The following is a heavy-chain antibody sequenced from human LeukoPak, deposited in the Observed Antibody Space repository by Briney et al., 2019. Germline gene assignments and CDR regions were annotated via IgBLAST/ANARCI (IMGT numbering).Heavy chain of an antibody. V-gene: IGHV5-51*01. CDR3: ARLYYDILTGYYPGSFGYYYGMDV. J-gene: IGHJ6*02. D-gene: IGHD3-9*01. CDR1: GYSFNNYW. Sequence: GESLKISCKGSGYSFNNYWIGWVRQMPGQGLEWMGNIYPADSDTRYSPSFQGQVTISVDKSISTAYLQWSSLKASDTAMYYCARLYYDILTGYYPGSFGYYYGMDVWGQGTTVTVSS. CDR2: IYPADSDT.